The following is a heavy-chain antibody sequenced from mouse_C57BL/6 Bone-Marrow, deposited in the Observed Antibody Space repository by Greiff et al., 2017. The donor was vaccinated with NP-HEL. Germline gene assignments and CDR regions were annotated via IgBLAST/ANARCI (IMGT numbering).Heavy chain of an antibody. V-gene: IGHV10-1*01. CDR1: GFSFNTYA. D-gene: IGHD1-1*01. J-gene: IGHJ2*01. CDR2: IRSKSNNYAT. CDR3: VRHPDYYGSSYPFDY. Sequence: DVMLVESGGGLVQPKGSLKLSCAASGFSFNTYAMNWVRQAPGKGLEWVARIRSKSNNYATYYADSVKDRFTISSDDSESMLYLQMNNLKTEDTAMYYCVRHPDYYGSSYPFDYWGQGTTLTVSS.